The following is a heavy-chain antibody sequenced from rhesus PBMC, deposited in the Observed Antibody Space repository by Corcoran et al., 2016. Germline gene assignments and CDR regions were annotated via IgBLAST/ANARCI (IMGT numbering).Heavy chain of an antibody. D-gene: IGHD5-24*01. Sequence: QVQLQESGPGVVKPSETLSLTCDVSGGSISDNYRWSWIRQPPGKGLEWIGYIYGSTTNTNYHPSLKSRVTISRDTFKNQFSLKLTSVTAADTAVYYCARELTAGTASKAFDYWGQGVLVTVSS. CDR3: ARELTAGTASKAFDY. CDR2: IYGSTTNT. J-gene: IGHJ4*01. CDR1: GGSISDNYR. V-gene: IGHV4S10*01.